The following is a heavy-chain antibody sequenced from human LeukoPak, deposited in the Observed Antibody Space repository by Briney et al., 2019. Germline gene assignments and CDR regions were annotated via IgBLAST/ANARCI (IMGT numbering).Heavy chain of an antibody. CDR3: ARVVGATQPFDY. D-gene: IGHD1-26*01. CDR1: GFTFSSYS. Sequence: GSLRLSCAASGFTFSSYSMNWVRQAPGKGLEWVSSISSSSSYIYYADSVKGRFTISRDNAKNSLYLQMNSLRAEDTAVYYCARVVGATQPFDYWGQGTLVTVSS. J-gene: IGHJ4*02. CDR2: ISSSSSYI. V-gene: IGHV3-21*01.